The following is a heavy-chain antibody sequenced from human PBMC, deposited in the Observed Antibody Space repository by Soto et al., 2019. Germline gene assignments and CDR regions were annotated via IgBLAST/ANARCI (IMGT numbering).Heavy chain of an antibody. J-gene: IGHJ4*02. D-gene: IGHD3-22*01. CDR2: IDPSDSQT. V-gene: IGHV5-10-1*01. CDR3: ARQIYDSDTGPNFQYYFDS. Sequence: GESLKISCKGSGYSFAGYWITWVRQKPGKGLEWMGRIDPSDSQTYYSPSFRGHVTISVTKSITTVFLQWSSLRASDTAMYYCARQIYDSDTGPNFQYYFDSWGQGTPVTVSP. CDR1: GYSFAGYW.